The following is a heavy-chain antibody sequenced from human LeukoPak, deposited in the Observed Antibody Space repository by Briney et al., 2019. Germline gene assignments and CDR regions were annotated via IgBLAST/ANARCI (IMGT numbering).Heavy chain of an antibody. CDR3: ARDRSYGWLVDGTWWFDP. V-gene: IGHV3-7*01. CDR1: GFTFSSYW. D-gene: IGHD6-19*01. Sequence: GGSLRLSCAASGFTFSSYWMSWVRQAPGKGLEWVANIKQDGSEKYYVDSMKGRFTISRDNAKNSLYLQMNSLRAEDTAVYYCARDRSYGWLVDGTWWFDPWGQGTLVTVSS. CDR2: IKQDGSEK. J-gene: IGHJ5*02.